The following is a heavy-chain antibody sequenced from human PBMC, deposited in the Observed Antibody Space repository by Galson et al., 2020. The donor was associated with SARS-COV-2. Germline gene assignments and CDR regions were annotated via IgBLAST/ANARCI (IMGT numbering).Heavy chain of an antibody. CDR2: ISSSGSPI. Sequence: GGSLRLSCAASGFTFSDYYMSWIRQAPGKGLEWVSYISSSGSPIYYADSVKGRFTISRDNAKNSLYLQMNSLRAEDTAVYYCARALLRTIFGVVTDPLDYFDYWGQGTLVTVSS. CDR1: GFTFSDYY. J-gene: IGHJ4*02. D-gene: IGHD3-3*01. CDR3: ARALLRTIFGVVTDPLDYFDY. V-gene: IGHV3-11*01.